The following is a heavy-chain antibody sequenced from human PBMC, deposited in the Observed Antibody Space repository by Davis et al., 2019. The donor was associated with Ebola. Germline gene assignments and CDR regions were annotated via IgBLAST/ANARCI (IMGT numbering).Heavy chain of an antibody. CDR3: ARAGFQQQLLSDY. Sequence: AASVKVSCKASGYTFTSYYMHWVRQAPGQGLEWMGWINPNSSGTNYAQKFQGWVTMTRDTSTSTVYMELSSLRSEDTAVYYCARAGFQQQLLSDYWGQGTLVTVSS. J-gene: IGHJ4*02. D-gene: IGHD6-13*01. V-gene: IGHV1-2*04. CDR2: INPNSSGT. CDR1: GYTFTSYY.